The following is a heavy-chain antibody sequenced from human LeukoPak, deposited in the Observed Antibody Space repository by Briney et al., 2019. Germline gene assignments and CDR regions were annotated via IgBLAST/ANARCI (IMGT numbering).Heavy chain of an antibody. CDR3: ARDRGTWNDDGFDY. CDR1: GGSISNYY. D-gene: IGHD1-1*01. V-gene: IGHV4-59*12. J-gene: IGHJ4*02. Sequence: SETLSLTCTVSGGSISNYYWSWIRQPPGKGLEWIGYIYYSGSTNYNPSLKSRVTISVDTSKNQFSLKLSSVTAADTAVYYCARDRGTWNDDGFDYWGQGTLVTVSS. CDR2: IYYSGST.